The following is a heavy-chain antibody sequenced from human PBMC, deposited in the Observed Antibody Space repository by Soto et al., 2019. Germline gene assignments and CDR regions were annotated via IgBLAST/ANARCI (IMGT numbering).Heavy chain of an antibody. D-gene: IGHD5-12*01. V-gene: IGHV4-34*01. CDR2: INHSGST. J-gene: IGHJ1*01. CDR3: ARGRRWLPWGPPPAEYFQH. Sequence: QVQLQQWGAGLLKPSETLSLTCAVYGGSFSGYCWSWIRQPPGKGLEWIGEINHSGSTNYNPSLKSRVTISVATSKNQFSLKLSSVTAADTAVYYCARGRRWLPWGPPPAEYFQHWGQGTLVTVSS. CDR1: GGSFSGYC.